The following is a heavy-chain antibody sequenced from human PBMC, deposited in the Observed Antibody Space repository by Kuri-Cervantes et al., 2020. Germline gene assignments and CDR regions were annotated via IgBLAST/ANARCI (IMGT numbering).Heavy chain of an antibody. D-gene: IGHD6-19*01. CDR2: IWADGSRQ. J-gene: IGHJ4*02. CDR1: GFTFFTHA. Sequence: GGSLRLSCAASGFTFFTHAMHWVRQAPGKGLEWVAFIWADGSRQDYADSVRGRFIISRDNSKNTVYLQMNSLRPEDTAVYYCARDPPGSGWSLDYWGQGNLVTVSS. CDR3: ARDPPGSGWSLDY. V-gene: IGHV3-30*02.